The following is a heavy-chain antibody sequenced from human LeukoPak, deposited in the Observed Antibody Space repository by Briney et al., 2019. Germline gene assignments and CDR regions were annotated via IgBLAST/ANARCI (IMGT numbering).Heavy chain of an antibody. CDR3: ARDRSAMALFDY. CDR1: GYTFTSYY. CDR2: INPSGGST. J-gene: IGHJ4*02. Sequence: ASVKVSCKASGYTFTSYYMHWVRQAPGQGLEWMGIINPSGGSTSYAQKFQGRVTMTRDMSTSTVYMELSSLRSEDTAVYYCARDRSAMALFDYWGQGTLVAVSS. V-gene: IGHV1-46*01. D-gene: IGHD5-18*01.